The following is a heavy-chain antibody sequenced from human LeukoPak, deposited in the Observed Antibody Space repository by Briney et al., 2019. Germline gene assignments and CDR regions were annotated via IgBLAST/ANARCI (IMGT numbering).Heavy chain of an antibody. CDR3: ARARNYYSSGSYYGFDP. CDR1: GGSISNYY. J-gene: IGHJ5*02. Sequence: SETLSLTCTVSGGSISNYYWSWIRQPPGKGLEWIGYIYYSGSTNYNPSLKSRVTISVDTSKNQFSLKLSSVTAADTAVYYCARARNYYSSGSYYGFDPWGQGTLVTVSS. V-gene: IGHV4-59*01. CDR2: IYYSGST. D-gene: IGHD3-10*01.